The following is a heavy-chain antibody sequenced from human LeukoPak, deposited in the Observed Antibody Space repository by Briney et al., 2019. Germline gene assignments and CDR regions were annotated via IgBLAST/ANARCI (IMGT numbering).Heavy chain of an antibody. CDR2: ISAYNGNT. CDR1: GYTFTSYG. CDR3: ARDGGGRIAAAANHDY. V-gene: IGHV1-18*01. D-gene: IGHD6-13*01. Sequence: ASVKVSCKASGYTFTSYGISWVRQAPGQGLEWMGWISAYNGNTNYTQKLQGRVTMTTDTSTSTAYMELRSLRSDATAVYYCARDGGGRIAAAANHDYWGHGTMVTVSS. J-gene: IGHJ4*01.